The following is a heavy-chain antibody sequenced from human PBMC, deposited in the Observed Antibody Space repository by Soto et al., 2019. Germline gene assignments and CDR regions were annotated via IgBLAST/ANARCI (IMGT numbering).Heavy chain of an antibody. CDR1: GGSISSGGYY. D-gene: IGHD3-10*01. V-gene: IGHV4-31*03. J-gene: IGHJ6*02. CDR3: ARELRFGEDYYGMDV. Sequence: QVQLQESGPGLVKPSQTLSLTCTVSGGSISSGGYYWSWIRQHPGKGLEWIGYIYYSGSTYYNPSLKSRVTISVDTSKNQFALKLSSVTAADTAVYYCARELRFGEDYYGMDVWGQGTTVTVSS. CDR2: IYYSGST.